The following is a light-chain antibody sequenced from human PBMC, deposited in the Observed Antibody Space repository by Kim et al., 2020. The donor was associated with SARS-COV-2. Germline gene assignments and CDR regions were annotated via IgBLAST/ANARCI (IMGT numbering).Light chain of an antibody. CDR2: NDA. J-gene: IGLJ2*01. Sequence: APGKTARTTCGGNNIGSISLHWYQQKPGQAPVLVIYNDADRPSGIPERFSGSNSGNTATLTISRVEAGDEADYYCQVWDSSSDHVVFGGGTQLTIL. V-gene: IGLV3-21*04. CDR3: QVWDSSSDHVV. CDR1: NIGSIS.